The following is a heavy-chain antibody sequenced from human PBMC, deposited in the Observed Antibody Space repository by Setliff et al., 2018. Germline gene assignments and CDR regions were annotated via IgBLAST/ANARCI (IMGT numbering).Heavy chain of an antibody. J-gene: IGHJ5*02. CDR1: GYSFTSYW. Sequence: GESLKISCKGSGYSFTSYWIGWVRQMPGKGLEWMGIIYPGDSDTRYSPSSQGQVTISADKSISTAYLQWSSLKASDTAMYYCARSRSNFWSGYFNWFDPWGQGTLVTVS. V-gene: IGHV5-51*01. CDR2: IYPGDSDT. D-gene: IGHD3-3*01. CDR3: ARSRSNFWSGYFNWFDP.